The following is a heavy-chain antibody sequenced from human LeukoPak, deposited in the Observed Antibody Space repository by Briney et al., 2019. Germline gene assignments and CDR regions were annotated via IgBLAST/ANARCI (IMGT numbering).Heavy chain of an antibody. V-gene: IGHV4-31*03. CDR3: ARGRLFDY. CDR1: GGSIRNECYF. J-gene: IGHJ4*02. CDR2: IYYSGST. Sequence: SQTLSLTCPVSGGSIRNECYFWIWLRQHPGKGLEWIGYIYYSGSTYYNPSLKSRVTISVDTSKNQFSLKLSSVTAADTAVYDCARGRLFDYWGQGTLVTVSS.